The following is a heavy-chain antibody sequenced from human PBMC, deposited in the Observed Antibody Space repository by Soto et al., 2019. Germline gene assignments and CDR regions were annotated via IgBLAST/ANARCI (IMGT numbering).Heavy chain of an antibody. CDR1: GFTFSNYG. Sequence: TGGSLRLSCAASGFTFSNYGMHWVRQAPGKGLEWVAVISYDGSNKYYADSVKGRFTISRDNSKNTLYLQMNSLRAEDTAVYYCAKDLRGIAVAPYYFDYWGQGTLVTVSS. CDR3: AKDLRGIAVAPYYFDY. J-gene: IGHJ4*02. V-gene: IGHV3-30*18. CDR2: ISYDGSNK. D-gene: IGHD6-19*01.